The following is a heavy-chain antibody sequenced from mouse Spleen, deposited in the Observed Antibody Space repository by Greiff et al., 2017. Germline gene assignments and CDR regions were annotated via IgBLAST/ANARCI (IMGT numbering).Heavy chain of an antibody. J-gene: IGHJ1*03. CDR2: ISSGGSYT. CDR3: ARWGGSSYWYFDV. V-gene: IGHV5-6*01. Sequence: EVQVVESGGDLVKPGGSLKLSCAASGFTFSSYGMSWVRPTPDKRLEWVATISSGGSYTYYPESVKGRFTISRDNAKNTLYLQMSSLKSEDTAMYYCARWGGSSYWYFDVWGTGTTVTVSS. CDR1: GFTFSSYG. D-gene: IGHD1-1*01.